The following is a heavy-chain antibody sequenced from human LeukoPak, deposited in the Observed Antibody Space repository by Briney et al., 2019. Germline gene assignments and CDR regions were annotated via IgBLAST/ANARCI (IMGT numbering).Heavy chain of an antibody. CDR3: ARRHCTNGVCYFDY. CDR2: IFYSGST. V-gene: IGHV4-31*03. D-gene: IGHD2-8*01. Sequence: SQTLSLTCTVSGGSISSGGYYWSWIRQHPGKGLEWIGYIFYSGSTYYNPSLKSRVTISVDTSKNQFSLKLSSVTAADTAVYYCARRHCTNGVCYFDYWGQGTLVTVSS. J-gene: IGHJ4*02. CDR1: GGSISSGGYY.